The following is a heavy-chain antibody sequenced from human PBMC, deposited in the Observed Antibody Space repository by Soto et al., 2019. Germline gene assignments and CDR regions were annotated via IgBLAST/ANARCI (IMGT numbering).Heavy chain of an antibody. D-gene: IGHD3-22*01. CDR3: AKDLDSSGYYFYFDY. J-gene: IGHJ4*02. Sequence: VGSLRLSCAASGFTFSSYAMSWVCQAPGKGLEWVSAISGSGGSTYYADSVKGRFTISRDNSKNTLYLQMNSLRAEDTAVYYCAKDLDSSGYYFYFDYWGQGTLVTVSS. CDR1: GFTFSSYA. V-gene: IGHV3-23*01. CDR2: ISGSGGST.